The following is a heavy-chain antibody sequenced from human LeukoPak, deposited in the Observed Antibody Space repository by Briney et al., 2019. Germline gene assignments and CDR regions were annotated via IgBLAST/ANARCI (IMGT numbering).Heavy chain of an antibody. V-gene: IGHV4-59*08. J-gene: IGHJ3*02. CDR2: IHDSGST. Sequence: SETLSLTCTVSGGSISSYYWSWIRQPPGKGLEWIGFIHDSGSTYYNPSLKSRVTISVDTSKNQFSLKLSSVTAADTAVYYCARHVVKQQLAYSDAFDIWGQGTMVTVSS. CDR1: GGSISSYY. D-gene: IGHD6-13*01. CDR3: ARHVVKQQLAYSDAFDI.